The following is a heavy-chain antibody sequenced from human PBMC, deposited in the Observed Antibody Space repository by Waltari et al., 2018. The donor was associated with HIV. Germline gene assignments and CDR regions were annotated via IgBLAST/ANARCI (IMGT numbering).Heavy chain of an antibody. Sequence: EVQLMESGGGLVQSGGSLRLSCAAPGFTFTNYWMSWVRQTPGKGLEWVAYRKDDGSEKYYMGSVKGRFTISRDNAKNSMFLQMNSLRAEDTAVYYCARIGTFPHNYAIDFWGQGTTVTVSS. J-gene: IGHJ6*02. CDR3: ARIGTFPHNYAIDF. D-gene: IGHD1-26*01. V-gene: IGHV3-7*01. CDR1: GFTFTNYW. CDR2: RKDDGSEK.